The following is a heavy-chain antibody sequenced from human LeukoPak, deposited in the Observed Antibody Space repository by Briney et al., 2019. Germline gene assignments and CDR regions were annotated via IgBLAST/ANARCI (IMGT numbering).Heavy chain of an antibody. D-gene: IGHD3-10*01. CDR3: AREVNRYYAPGY. Sequence: SVKVSCKASGGTFSSYAISWVRQAPGQGLEWMGGIIPIFGTANYAQKFQGRVTMTRDTSTSTVYMELSSLRSEDTAVYYCAREVNRYYAPGYWGQGTLVTVSS. V-gene: IGHV1-69*05. J-gene: IGHJ4*02. CDR1: GGTFSSYA. CDR2: IIPIFGTA.